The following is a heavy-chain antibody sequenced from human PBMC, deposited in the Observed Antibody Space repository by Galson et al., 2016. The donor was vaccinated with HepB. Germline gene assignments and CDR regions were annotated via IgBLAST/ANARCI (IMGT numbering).Heavy chain of an antibody. D-gene: IGHD5-24*01. CDR2: VHYSGTT. CDR3: ARCRGGYNHDFDS. J-gene: IGHJ4*02. Sequence: SETLSLTCTVSGGSISGYYWNWLRQSPVKGLEWIGYVHYSGTTNSNPSLQSRVTILLHTSKNQFSLELTSVTAAGTAVYYCARCRGGYNHDFDSWGQGTLVTVSS. CDR1: GGSISGYY. V-gene: IGHV4-59*01.